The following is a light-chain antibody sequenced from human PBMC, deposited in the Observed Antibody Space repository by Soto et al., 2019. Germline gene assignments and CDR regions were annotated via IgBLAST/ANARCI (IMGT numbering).Light chain of an antibody. CDR2: GAS. CDR3: QQRSNWPPT. CDR1: QSINSD. V-gene: IGKV3D-15*01. J-gene: IGKJ5*01. Sequence: EIVMTQSPATLSVSPGETTRLSCRASQSINSDVAWYQQKVGQTPRLLIHGASTRATGIAARFSGSGSGTEFTLTISSLQSEDFAVYYCQQRSNWPPTFGQGTRLEIK.